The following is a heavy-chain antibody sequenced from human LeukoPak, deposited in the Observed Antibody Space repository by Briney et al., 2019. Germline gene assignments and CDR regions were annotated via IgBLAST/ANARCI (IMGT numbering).Heavy chain of an antibody. CDR2: IVPLLGIA. CDR3: ARGLTGTADY. D-gene: IGHD1-7*01. Sequence: AASVKVSCKASGGTFSSYTFSWVRQAPGQGLEWMGRIVPLLGIANYAQKFQGRVTITAAKSTTTAYMEVTSLRSEDTAVYYCARGLTGTADYWGQGALVTVSS. CDR1: GGTFSSYT. J-gene: IGHJ4*02. V-gene: IGHV1-69*02.